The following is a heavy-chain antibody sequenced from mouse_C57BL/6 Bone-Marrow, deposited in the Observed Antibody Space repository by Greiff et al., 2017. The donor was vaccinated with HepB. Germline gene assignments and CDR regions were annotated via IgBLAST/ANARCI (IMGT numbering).Heavy chain of an antibody. Sequence: VQLVESGPGLVAPSQSLSITCTVSGFSLTSYGVDWVRQSPGKGLEWLGVIWGVGSTNYNSALKSRLSISKDNSKSQVFLKMNSLQTDDTAMYYCASLNSNDAMDYWGQGTSVTVSS. J-gene: IGHJ4*01. V-gene: IGHV2-6*01. CDR3: ASLNSNDAMDY. CDR1: GFSLTSYG. CDR2: IWGVGST. D-gene: IGHD2-5*01.